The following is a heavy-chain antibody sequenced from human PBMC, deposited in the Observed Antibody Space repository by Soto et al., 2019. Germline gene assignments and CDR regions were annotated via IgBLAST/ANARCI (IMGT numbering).Heavy chain of an antibody. CDR3: ARSGGWSYIYYGMDV. CDR1: GFTFSSYA. J-gene: IGHJ6*02. V-gene: IGHV3-30-3*01. CDR2: ISYDGSNK. D-gene: IGHD6-19*01. Sequence: QVQLVESGGGVVQPGRSLRLSCAASGFTFSSYAMHWVRQAPGKGLEWVAVISYDGSNKYYADSVKGRFTISRDNSKNTLYLQMNSLRAEDTAVNYCARSGGWSYIYYGMDVWGQGTTVTVSS.